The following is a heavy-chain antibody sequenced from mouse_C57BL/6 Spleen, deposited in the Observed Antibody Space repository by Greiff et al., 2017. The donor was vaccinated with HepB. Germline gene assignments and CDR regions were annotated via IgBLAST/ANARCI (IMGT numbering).Heavy chain of an antibody. CDR3: ARRAGSPMDY. Sequence: QVTLKESGPGILQSSQTLSLTCSFSGFSLSTSGMGVSWIRQPSGKGLEWLAHIYWDDDKRYNPSLKSRLTISKDTSRNQVFLKITSVDTADTATYYCARRAGSPMDYWGQGTSVTVSS. CDR1: GFSLSTSGMG. CDR2: IYWDDDK. J-gene: IGHJ4*01. V-gene: IGHV8-12*01. D-gene: IGHD4-1*01.